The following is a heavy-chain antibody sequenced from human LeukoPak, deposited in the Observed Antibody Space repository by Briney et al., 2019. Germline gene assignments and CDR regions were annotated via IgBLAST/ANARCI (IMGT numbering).Heavy chain of an antibody. CDR2: ISYDGSNK. D-gene: IGHD3-10*01. CDR3: ARFLSQIGGFDY. V-gene: IGHV3-30-3*01. Sequence: GGSLRLSCEASGFTFSSYAMHWVRQAPGKGLEWVAVISYDGSNKYYADSVKGRFTISRDNSKNTLYLQMNSLRAEDTAVYYCARFLSQIGGFDYWGQGTLVTVSS. J-gene: IGHJ4*02. CDR1: GFTFSSYA.